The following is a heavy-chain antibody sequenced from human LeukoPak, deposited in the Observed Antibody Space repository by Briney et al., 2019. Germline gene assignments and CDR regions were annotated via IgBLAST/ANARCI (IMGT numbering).Heavy chain of an antibody. CDR3: AKDRRYCSGGSCYRWFDP. J-gene: IGHJ5*02. Sequence: GGFLRLSCAASGFTFSSYAMSWVRQAPGKGLEWVSAISGSGGSTYYADSGKGRFTISRDNSKNTLYLQMNSLRAEDTAVYYCAKDRRYCSGGSCYRWFDPWGQGTLVTVSS. CDR2: ISGSGGST. V-gene: IGHV3-23*01. CDR1: GFTFSSYA. D-gene: IGHD2-15*01.